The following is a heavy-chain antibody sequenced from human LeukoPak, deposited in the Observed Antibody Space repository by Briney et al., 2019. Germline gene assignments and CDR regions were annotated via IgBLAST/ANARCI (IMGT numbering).Heavy chain of an antibody. CDR3: ARDTVPAAPRGWFDP. V-gene: IGHV3-30-3*01. J-gene: IGHJ5*02. Sequence: GGSLRLSGAASGFTFISDAMHWVRQAPGKGLEWVAVISYDGSNKYYSDSVKGRFTISRDNSKKTLYLQMNSLRAEDTAVYYCARDTVPAAPRGWFDPWGQGTLVTVSS. CDR1: GFTFISDA. D-gene: IGHD2-2*01. CDR2: ISYDGSNK.